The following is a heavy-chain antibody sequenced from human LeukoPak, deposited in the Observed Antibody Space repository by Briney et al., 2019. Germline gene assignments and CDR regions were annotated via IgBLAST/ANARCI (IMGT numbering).Heavy chain of an antibody. CDR1: GFTFSSYE. CDR2: ISSNGSTI. V-gene: IGHV3-48*03. D-gene: IGHD3-16*01. CDR3: ARGRKGELIY. J-gene: IGHJ4*02. Sequence: GGSLRLSCAASGFTFSSYEMNWVRQAPGKGLEWVSYISSNGSTIYYADSVKGRFTISRDNAKNSLYLQMNSLRAEDTAVYYCARGRKGELIYWGQGTLVTVSS.